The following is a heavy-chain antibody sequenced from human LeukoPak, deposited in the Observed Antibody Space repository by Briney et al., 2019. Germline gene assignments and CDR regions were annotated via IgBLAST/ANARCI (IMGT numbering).Heavy chain of an antibody. CDR3: ARHRDQVEITMVRGVIPLWFDV. V-gene: IGHV4-59*08. D-gene: IGHD3-10*01. CDR2: IYYSGST. J-gene: IGHJ6*02. Sequence: SATLSLTCTVSGGSISSYYWSWIRQPPGKGLEWIGYIYYSGSTNYNPSLKSRVTISVDTSKNQFSLKLSSVTAADTAVYYCARHRDQVEITMVRGVIPLWFDVWGQGTTVTVSS. CDR1: GGSISSYY.